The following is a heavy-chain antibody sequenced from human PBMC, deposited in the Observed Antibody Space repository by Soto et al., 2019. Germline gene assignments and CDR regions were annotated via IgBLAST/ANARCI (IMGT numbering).Heavy chain of an antibody. CDR1: GFTFSSYA. CDR3: ARDHELVWSGALSFDY. CDR2: ISYDGSNK. V-gene: IGHV3-30-3*01. J-gene: IGHJ4*02. D-gene: IGHD3-3*01. Sequence: GGSLRLSCAASGFTFSSYAMHWVRQAPGKGLEWVAVISYDGSNKYYADSVKGRFTISRDSSKNTLYLQMNSLRAEDTAVYYCARDHELVWSGALSFDYWGQGTLVTVSS.